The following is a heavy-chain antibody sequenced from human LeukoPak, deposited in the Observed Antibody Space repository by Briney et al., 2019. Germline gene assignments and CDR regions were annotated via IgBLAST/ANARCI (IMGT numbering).Heavy chain of an antibody. V-gene: IGHV4-59*01. CDR2: VDHTGST. J-gene: IGHJ3*02. CDR1: DDSITMYY. CDR3: ARVLRYFDWLLEPAIAFDI. D-gene: IGHD3-9*01. Sequence: SETLSLTCTVSDDSITMYYWTWIRQPPGKGLEWIGYVDHTGSTNFNPSLNGRVSISRDTSKNLFSLRLRSVTAADTAVYYCARVLRYFDWLLEPAIAFDIWGQGTMVTVSS.